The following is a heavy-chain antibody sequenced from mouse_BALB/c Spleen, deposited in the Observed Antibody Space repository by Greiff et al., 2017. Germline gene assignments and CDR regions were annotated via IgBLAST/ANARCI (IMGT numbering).Heavy chain of an antibody. V-gene: IGHV2-5-1*01. D-gene: IGHD2-1*01. Sequence: VQLQQSGPSLVQPSQSLSITCTVSGFSLTSYGVHWVRQSPGKGLEWLGVIWRGGSTDYNAAFMSRLSITKDNSKSQVFFKMNSLQADDTAIYYCAKDCNHGEGYMVYWGKGTSVTVSS. CDR2: IWRGGST. CDR3: AKDCNHGEGYMVY. J-gene: IGHJ4*01. CDR1: GFSLTSYG.